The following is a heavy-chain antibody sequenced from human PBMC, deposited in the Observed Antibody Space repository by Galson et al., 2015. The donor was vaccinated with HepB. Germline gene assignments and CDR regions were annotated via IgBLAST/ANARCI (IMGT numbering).Heavy chain of an antibody. CDR2: ISYDGSNK. CDR3: ARDNQWLVILDY. J-gene: IGHJ4*02. V-gene: IGHV3-30*04. Sequence: SLRLSCAASGFTFSSYAMHWVRQAPGKGLEWVAVISYDGSNKYYADSVKGRFTISRDNSKNTLYLQMNSLRAEDTAVYYCARDNQWLVILDYWGQGTLVTVSS. D-gene: IGHD6-19*01. CDR1: GFTFSSYA.